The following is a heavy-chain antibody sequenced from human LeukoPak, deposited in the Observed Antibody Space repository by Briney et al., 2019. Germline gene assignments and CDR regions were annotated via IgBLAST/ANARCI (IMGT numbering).Heavy chain of an antibody. CDR3: ARDLTYDVWSGYPS. CDR2: IIPIFGTA. V-gene: IGHV1-69*05. J-gene: IGHJ4*02. D-gene: IGHD3-3*01. Sequence: ASVKVSCKASGGTFSSYTISWLRQAPGQGLELMGGIIPIFGTANYAQKFQGRVTITTDESTSTAYMELSSLRSEDTAVDYCARDLTYDVWSGYPSWGQGTLVTVSS. CDR1: GGTFSSYT.